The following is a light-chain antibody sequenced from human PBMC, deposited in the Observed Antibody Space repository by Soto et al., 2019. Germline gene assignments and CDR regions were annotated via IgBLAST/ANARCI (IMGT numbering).Light chain of an antibody. CDR3: QHYNDYSRM. CDR1: QSVDSW. Sequence: GDRVTIPCRTSQSVDSWLAWYQQKPGKAPKLLIYKASSLQTGGPSRLSGSGSGTEFTLTISSLQPDDFATYYCQHYNDYSRMFGQGTKVEIK. CDR2: KAS. V-gene: IGKV1-5*03. J-gene: IGKJ1*01.